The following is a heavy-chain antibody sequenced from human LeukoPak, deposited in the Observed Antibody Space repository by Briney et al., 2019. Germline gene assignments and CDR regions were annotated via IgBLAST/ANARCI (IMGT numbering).Heavy chain of an antibody. Sequence: PSETLSLTCSVSGGSITSSSYYWGWIRQPPEKGLEWIGSIYYTGGTYYSPSLKSRVTISVDTSKNQFSLKLSSVTAADTAVYYCARTPEAFINWFDPWGQGTLVTVSS. J-gene: IGHJ5*02. V-gene: IGHV4-39*01. CDR1: GGSITSSSYY. CDR3: ARTPEAFINWFDP. CDR2: IYYTGGT.